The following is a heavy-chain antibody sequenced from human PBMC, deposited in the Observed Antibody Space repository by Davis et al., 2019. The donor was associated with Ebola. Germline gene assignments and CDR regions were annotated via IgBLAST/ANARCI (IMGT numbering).Heavy chain of an antibody. CDR1: GFTLRSYG. J-gene: IGHJ5*02. Sequence: GFLRPPCAASGFTLRSYGLHRVRQAPGKGPEWVAGIWSDGSHKYYADSVKGRFTISRDDSKNTLYLQMNSLRAEDTAVYYCARGPRTSVPAAVGWFDPWGQGTLVTVSS. CDR3: ARGPRTSVPAAVGWFDP. CDR2: IWSDGSHK. D-gene: IGHD2-2*01. V-gene: IGHV3-33*01.